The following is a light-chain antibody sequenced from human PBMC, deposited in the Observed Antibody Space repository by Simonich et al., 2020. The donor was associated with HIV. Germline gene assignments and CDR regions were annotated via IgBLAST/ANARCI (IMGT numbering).Light chain of an antibody. Sequence: EIVMTQSPATLSVSPGEGATLSCRASQSLSSNLAWYQLKPGQAPRLLIYGASPRATGIPARFSGSGSGTEFTLTISSMQSEDFAVYYCQQYNNWPLTFGGGTKVEIK. J-gene: IGKJ4*01. CDR3: QQYNNWPLT. CDR2: GAS. CDR1: QSLSSN. V-gene: IGKV3-15*01.